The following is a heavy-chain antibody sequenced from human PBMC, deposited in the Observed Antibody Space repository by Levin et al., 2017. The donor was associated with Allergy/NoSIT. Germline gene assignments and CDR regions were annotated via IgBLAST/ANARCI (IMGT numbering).Heavy chain of an antibody. V-gene: IGHV3-15*01. D-gene: IGHD2-2*02. CDR3: TSDGYCSGTSCYSGAY. CDR1: GITFSKAW. J-gene: IGHJ4*02. Sequence: GGSLRLSCAASGITFSKAWMSWVRQAPGKGLEWVARIKSKADGGTTDYAAIVKGRFTISRDDSKNTLFLQLNSLETEDTAVYYCTSDGYCSGTSCYSGAYWGQGSLVTVSS. CDR2: IKSKADGGTT.